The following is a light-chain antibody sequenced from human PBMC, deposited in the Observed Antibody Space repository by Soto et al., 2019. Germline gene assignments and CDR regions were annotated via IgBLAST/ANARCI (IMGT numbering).Light chain of an antibody. Sequence: DIQMIQSPSTLSASVGDRVTITCRASQSISSWLAWYQQKPGKAPKLLIYDASSLESGVPSRFSGSGSGTEFTLTISSLQPDDFATYYCQQYNSYSWTFGQRTKVDIK. CDR3: QQYNSYSWT. J-gene: IGKJ1*01. V-gene: IGKV1-5*01. CDR1: QSISSW. CDR2: DAS.